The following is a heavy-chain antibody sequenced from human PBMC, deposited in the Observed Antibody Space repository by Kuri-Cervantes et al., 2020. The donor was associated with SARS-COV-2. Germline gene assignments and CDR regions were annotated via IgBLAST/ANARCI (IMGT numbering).Heavy chain of an antibody. J-gene: IGHJ5*02. V-gene: IGHV3-9*01. CDR3: ASMMSRVGNWFDP. Sequence: SLKISCAASGFTFDDYAMHWVRQAPGKGLEWVSGISWNSGSIGYADSVKGRFTISRDNAKNSLYLQMNSLRAEDTAVYYCASMMSRVGNWFDPWGQGTLVTVSS. CDR1: GFTFDDYA. D-gene: IGHD3-16*01. CDR2: ISWNSGSI.